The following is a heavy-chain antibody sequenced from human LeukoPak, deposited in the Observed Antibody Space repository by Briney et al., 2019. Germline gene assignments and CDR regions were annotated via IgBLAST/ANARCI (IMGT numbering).Heavy chain of an antibody. D-gene: IGHD5-24*01. J-gene: IGHJ3*01. CDR3: AKDIQLST. Sequence: GGSLRLSCAASGFPFSVAAMTWVRQAPGKGLEWVSLIGASGESTYYADSVKGRFTISRDNSKNTLSLQMNSLRVEDTAMYFCAKDIQLSTWGLGTMVTVSS. CDR1: GFPFSVAA. V-gene: IGHV3-23*01. CDR2: IGASGEST.